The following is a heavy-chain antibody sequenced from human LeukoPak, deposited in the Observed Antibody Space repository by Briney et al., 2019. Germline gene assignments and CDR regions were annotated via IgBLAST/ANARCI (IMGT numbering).Heavy chain of an antibody. J-gene: IGHJ4*02. CDR3: ARGEKWYYDSSGYIDY. CDR2: ISYDGSNK. V-gene: IGHV3-30*04. CDR1: GFTFSSYA. D-gene: IGHD3-22*01. Sequence: GGSLRLSCAASGFTFSSYAMHWVRQAPGKGLEWVAVISYDGSNKYSADSVKGRFTISSDNSKNTLYLQMNSLRAEDAAVYYCARGEKWYYDSSGYIDYWGQGTLVSVSS.